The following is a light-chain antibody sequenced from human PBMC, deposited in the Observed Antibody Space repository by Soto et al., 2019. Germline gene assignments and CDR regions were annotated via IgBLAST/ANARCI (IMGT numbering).Light chain of an antibody. CDR3: QQYDTLPLT. Sequence: DIPMTQPPSSLSATVGERVTITCQASQDISDYLNWYQQKTGKAPKLLIYDASNLETGVPSRFSGSGSGTDFTFTISSLQPEDMGTYYCQQYDTLPLTFGGGTKVDI. J-gene: IGKJ4*01. CDR2: DAS. V-gene: IGKV1-33*01. CDR1: QDISDY.